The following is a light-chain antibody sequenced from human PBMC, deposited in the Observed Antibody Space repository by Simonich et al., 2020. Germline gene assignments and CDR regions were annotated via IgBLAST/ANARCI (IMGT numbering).Light chain of an antibody. CDR3: QQYNNWPRT. Sequence: EIVMTQSPATLSVSPGERATLSCRASQSVSSNLAWYQQKPGQATRLLIYGASTRATGIPAMFRGSGSGTEFTLTISSMQSEDFAVYYCQQYNNWPRTFGQGTKVEIK. CDR2: GAS. J-gene: IGKJ1*01. CDR1: QSVSSN. V-gene: IGKV3-15*01.